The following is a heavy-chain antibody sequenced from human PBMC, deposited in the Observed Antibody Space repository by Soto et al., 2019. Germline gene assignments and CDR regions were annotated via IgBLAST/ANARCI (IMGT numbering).Heavy chain of an antibody. Sequence: QVQLVQSGPEMMQPGASVKVSCKASGYASLSYGMHWVRQVPGQVYEWLGWINAGVDGTMYSERFQVSVRITRDTSANTVYMELNALTSVDTAVYYCAREVQGVTSFDYWGQGTLVIVSS. CDR3: AREVQGVTSFDY. J-gene: IGHJ4*02. V-gene: IGHV1-3*01. CDR2: INAGVDGT. CDR1: GYASLSYG. D-gene: IGHD3-10*01.